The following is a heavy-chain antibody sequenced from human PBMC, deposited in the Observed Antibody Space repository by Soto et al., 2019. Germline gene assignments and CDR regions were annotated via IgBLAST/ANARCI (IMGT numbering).Heavy chain of an antibody. J-gene: IGHJ6*02. V-gene: IGHV1-18*01. CDR2: ISPYTGNT. Sequence: QVQLVQSGDEVKKPGASVKVSCKASGYIFVNYGIAWVRQAPGQGLEWMGWISPYTGNTHSATKVQGKLTMTTDTSTSTAYMDLGSLTSDDTAVYYCVMVDNYVTPTPQDVWGQATTVTVSS. CDR1: GYIFVNYG. CDR3: VMVDNYVTPTPQDV. D-gene: IGHD3-16*01.